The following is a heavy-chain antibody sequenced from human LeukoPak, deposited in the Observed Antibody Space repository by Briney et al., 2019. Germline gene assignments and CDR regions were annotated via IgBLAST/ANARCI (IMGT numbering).Heavy chain of an antibody. J-gene: IGHJ4*02. CDR3: ARRPGSGYSAYYFDY. CDR2: INHSGST. D-gene: IGHD3-3*01. Sequence: PSETLSLTCAVYGGSFSGYYWSWIRQPPGKGLEWIGEINHSGSTNYNPSLKSRVTISVDTSKNQFSLKLSSVTAADTAVYYRARRPGSGYSAYYFDYWGQGTLVTVSS. V-gene: IGHV4-34*01. CDR1: GGSFSGYY.